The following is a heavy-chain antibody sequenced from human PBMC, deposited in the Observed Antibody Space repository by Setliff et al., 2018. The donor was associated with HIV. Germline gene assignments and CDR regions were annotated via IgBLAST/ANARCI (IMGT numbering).Heavy chain of an antibody. D-gene: IGHD5-18*01. Sequence: SETLSLTCTVSGGSISTYYWSWIRQSPGKGLEWIGYIYYSGSTKYNPSLKRRLTISVDTSKNQFSLKLRSVTAADTAFYYCARGVTHPPPFGAFDIWGLGTLVTVSS. V-gene: IGHV4-59*01. J-gene: IGHJ3*02. CDR3: ARGVTHPPPFGAFDI. CDR1: GGSISTYY. CDR2: IYYSGST.